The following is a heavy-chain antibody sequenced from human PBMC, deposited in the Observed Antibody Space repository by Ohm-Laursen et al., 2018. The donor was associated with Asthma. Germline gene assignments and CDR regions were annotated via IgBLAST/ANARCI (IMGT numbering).Heavy chain of an antibody. V-gene: IGHV3-30*18. CDR1: GFTFSDYA. Sequence: RSLRLSCAASGFTFSDYAMHWVRQAPGKGLEWLAVITYDGNKKTYADSVKGRLTISRDNSKNTLYLQMNSLRAEDTAVYYCAKDPVAAAGLYYYGMDVWGQGTTVTVSS. CDR3: AKDPVAAAGLYYYGMDV. J-gene: IGHJ6*02. CDR2: ITYDGNKK. D-gene: IGHD6-13*01.